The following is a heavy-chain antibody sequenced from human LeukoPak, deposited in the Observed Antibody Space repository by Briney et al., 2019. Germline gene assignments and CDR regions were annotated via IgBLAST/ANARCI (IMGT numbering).Heavy chain of an antibody. J-gene: IGHJ4*02. Sequence: GGSLRLSCAASGFTFSSYAMSWVRQAPGKGLEWVSGISASGGTTYYADSVEGRFTISRDNSKNTLYLQMNSLRAEDTAVYYCAKDGQYSSSSPYYFDYWGQGTLVTVSS. CDR1: GFTFSSYA. V-gene: IGHV3-23*01. D-gene: IGHD6-6*01. CDR2: ISASGGTT. CDR3: AKDGQYSSSSPYYFDY.